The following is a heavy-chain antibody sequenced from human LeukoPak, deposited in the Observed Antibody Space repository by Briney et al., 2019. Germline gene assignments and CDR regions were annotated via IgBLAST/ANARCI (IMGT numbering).Heavy chain of an antibody. CDR2: ISYAGSNK. J-gene: IGHJ4*02. CDR1: GFTFSSYA. D-gene: IGHD3-10*01. Sequence: PGRSLRLSCAASGFTFSSYAMHWVRQAPGKGLEWVAVISYAGSNKYYADSVKGRFTISRDNSKNTLYLQMNSLGAGDTAVYYCAREGAVGYYGSGTYCNPTSYRAFDYWGQGTLVTVSS. V-gene: IGHV3-30-3*01. CDR3: AREGAVGYYGSGTYCNPTSYRAFDY.